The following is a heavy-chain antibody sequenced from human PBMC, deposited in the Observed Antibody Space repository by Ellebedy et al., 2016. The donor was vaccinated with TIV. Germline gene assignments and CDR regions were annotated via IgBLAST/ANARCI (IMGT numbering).Heavy chain of an antibody. Sequence: GGSLRLSXAASGFTFDDYAMHWVRQAPGKGLEWVSGISWNSGSIGYADSVKGRFTISRDNSKNTLYLQMNSLRAEDTAVYYCAKVPGAVADDYWGQGTLVTVSS. CDR3: AKVPGAVADDY. J-gene: IGHJ4*02. D-gene: IGHD6-19*01. CDR1: GFTFDDYA. V-gene: IGHV3-9*01. CDR2: ISWNSGSI.